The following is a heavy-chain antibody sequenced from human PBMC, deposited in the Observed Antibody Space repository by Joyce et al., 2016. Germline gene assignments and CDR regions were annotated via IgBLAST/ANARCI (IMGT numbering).Heavy chain of an antibody. CDR2: ISSVSTYI. CDR1: GFTFINSS. CDR3: ARGGIVYDYSMDL. Sequence: EVQLVESGGGLVKPGGSLRISCAASGFTFINSSMGWFRRAPGKGLEWVSAISSVSTYIFYADSVKGRFTVSRDNAKNSLYLQMNSLRAEDTAVFFCARGGIVYDYSMDLWGQGTTVTVSS. J-gene: IGHJ6*02. D-gene: IGHD3-22*01. V-gene: IGHV3-21*02.